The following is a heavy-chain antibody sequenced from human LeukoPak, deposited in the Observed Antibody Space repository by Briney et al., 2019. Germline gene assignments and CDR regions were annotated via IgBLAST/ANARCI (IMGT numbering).Heavy chain of an antibody. CDR1: GGSISSYY. CDR3: ARHQDSSGYYNVYAFDI. D-gene: IGHD3-22*01. J-gene: IGHJ3*02. CDR2: IYYSGTT. Sequence: SETLSLTCTVSGGSISSYYWNWIRQPPGKGLEWIGYIYYSGTTNYNPSLKSRVTISVDTSKNQFSLKLSSVTAADTAVYYCARHQDSSGYYNVYAFDIWGQGTMVTVSS. V-gene: IGHV4-59*08.